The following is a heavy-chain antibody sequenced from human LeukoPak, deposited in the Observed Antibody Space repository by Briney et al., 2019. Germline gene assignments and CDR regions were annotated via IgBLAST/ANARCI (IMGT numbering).Heavy chain of an antibody. J-gene: IGHJ4*02. V-gene: IGHV3-23*01. Sequence: GGSLRLSCTASGFTFSDYAMSWVRQAPGKGLEWVSGISGSGGSIRYADSVKGRFIISRDNSKNTLYLQMNSLRAEDAAVYYCARLAAAGTRNVDYWGQGTLVTVSS. CDR1: GFTFSDYA. CDR3: ARLAAAGTRNVDY. D-gene: IGHD6-13*01. CDR2: ISGSGGSI.